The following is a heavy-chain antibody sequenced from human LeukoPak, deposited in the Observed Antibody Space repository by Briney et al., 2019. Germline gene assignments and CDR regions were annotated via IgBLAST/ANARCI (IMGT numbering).Heavy chain of an antibody. CDR2: IYHSGST. D-gene: IGHD3-10*01. CDR1: GYSISSGYY. J-gene: IGHJ5*02. CDR3: ARPIRSRDNNWFDP. Sequence: SETLSLTCTVSGYSISSGYYWGWIRQPPGKGLEWIGSIYHSGSTYYNPSLKSQVTISVDTSKNQFSLKLSPVTAADTDVYYCARPIRSRDNNWFDPWGQGILVTVSS. V-gene: IGHV4-38-2*02.